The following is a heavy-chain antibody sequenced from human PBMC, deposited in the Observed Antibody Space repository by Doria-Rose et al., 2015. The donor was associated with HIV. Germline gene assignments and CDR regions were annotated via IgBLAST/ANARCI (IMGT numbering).Heavy chain of an antibody. V-gene: IGHV4-31*03. CDR2: TYYTGTS. CDR1: GASVSSRGYY. D-gene: IGHD3-3*01. Sequence: QVQLPESGPGLVKPSETLSLTCSVSGASVSSRGYYWNWIRQVPGKGLESLGYTYYTGTSDYSPSLKSRLNMAVDTSKNQFSLKLSFVTVADTAVYYCARMGSYRELDYWGQGARGIVSA. CDR3: ARMGSYRELDY. J-gene: IGHJ4*02.